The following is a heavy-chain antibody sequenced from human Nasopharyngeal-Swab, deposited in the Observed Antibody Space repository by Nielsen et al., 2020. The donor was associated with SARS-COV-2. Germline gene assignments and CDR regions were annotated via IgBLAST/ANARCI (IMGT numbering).Heavy chain of an antibody. D-gene: IGHD1-14*01. Sequence: ASVKVSCKASGYTFTNYYMHWVRQAPGQGLEWMGIINPSGGSTSYAQKFQGRVTMTRDTSTSTVYMELSSLRSEDTAVYYCARDRNNPYYYYYMDVWGKGTTVTVSS. CDR3: ARDRNNPYYYYYMDV. J-gene: IGHJ6*03. CDR2: INPSGGST. V-gene: IGHV1-46*01. CDR1: GYTFTNYY.